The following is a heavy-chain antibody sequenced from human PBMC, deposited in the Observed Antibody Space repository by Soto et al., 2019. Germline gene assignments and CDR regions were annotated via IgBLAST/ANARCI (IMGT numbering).Heavy chain of an antibody. V-gene: IGHV3-23*01. J-gene: IGHJ4*02. CDR3: VRWDGYGDE. CDR2: LSGGGANT. CDR1: GFTFSTYS. Sequence: EVQLLESGGGLVQPGGSLRLSCAASGFTFSTYSMAWVRQAPGKGLAWVSGLSGGGANTFYADSVKGRFTISVDNSKNTVYLQMNSLRVEDTAFYYCVRWDGYGDEWGQGTLVTVFS. D-gene: IGHD5-12*01.